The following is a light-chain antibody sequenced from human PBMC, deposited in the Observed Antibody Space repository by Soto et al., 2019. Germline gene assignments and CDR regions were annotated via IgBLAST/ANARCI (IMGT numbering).Light chain of an antibody. CDR2: DDN. J-gene: IGLJ1*01. V-gene: IGLV3-21*02. CDR1: HLGSYG. CDR3: QVWHVSSDHYV. Sequence: SYELTQPPSVSVAPGQTAKISCGGDHLGSYGVHWYQQKPGQAPVPLVYDDNDRPSGIPERFSGSKSGNTATLTISRVEAGDEADYYCQVWHVSSDHYVFGTGTKLTVL.